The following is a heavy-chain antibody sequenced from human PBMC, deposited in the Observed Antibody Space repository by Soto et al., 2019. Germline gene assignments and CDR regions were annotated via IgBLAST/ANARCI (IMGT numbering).Heavy chain of an antibody. V-gene: IGHV1-3*01. CDR2: INAGNGNT. J-gene: IGHJ5*02. CDR3: ARGRPSTVVTLWNWFDP. Sequence: ASVKVSCKASGYTFTSYAMHWVRQAPGQRLEWMGWINAGNGNTKYSQKFQGRVTITRDTSASTAYMELSSLRSEDTAVYYCARGRPSTVVTLWNWFDPWGQGTLVTVSS. CDR1: GYTFTSYA. D-gene: IGHD4-17*01.